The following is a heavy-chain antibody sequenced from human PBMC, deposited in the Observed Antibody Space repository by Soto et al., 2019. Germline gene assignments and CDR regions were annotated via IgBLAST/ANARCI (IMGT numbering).Heavy chain of an antibody. J-gene: IGHJ5*02. CDR2: ISGSGGST. D-gene: IGHD6-13*01. V-gene: IGHV3-23*01. Sequence: EVQLLESGGGLVQPGGSLRLSCAASGFTFNIYAMSWVRQAPGKGLAWVSSISGSGGSTYYADSVKGRFTISRDNSKNTLYLQMNSLRAEDTAVYYCAKYGCGIAAAGTVWFDPWGQGTLVTVSS. CDR3: AKYGCGIAAAGTVWFDP. CDR1: GFTFNIYA.